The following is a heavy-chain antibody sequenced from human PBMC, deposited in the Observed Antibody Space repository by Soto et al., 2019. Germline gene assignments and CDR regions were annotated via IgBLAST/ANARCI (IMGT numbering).Heavy chain of an antibody. Sequence: QVQLVQSGAGVKKPGASVKVSCKASGYSFTSYAISWVRQAPGQGLKWMGWISAYNGHTNYAQKLQGRVTMTTDTSTSTAYMELRSLTSDDTAVYYCARDLSIGLFDYWGQGTLVTVSS. D-gene: IGHD2-21*01. CDR2: ISAYNGHT. CDR3: ARDLSIGLFDY. V-gene: IGHV1-18*01. J-gene: IGHJ4*02. CDR1: GYSFTSYA.